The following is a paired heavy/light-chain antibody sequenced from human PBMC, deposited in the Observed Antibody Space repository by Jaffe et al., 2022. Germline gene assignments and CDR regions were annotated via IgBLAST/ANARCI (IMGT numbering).Heavy chain of an antibody. CDR1: GFTFSNAW. V-gene: IGHV3-15*01. CDR3: TTDSPPDYDYIWGSYRPLDY. D-gene: IGHD3-16*02. J-gene: IGHJ4*02. Sequence: EVQLVESGGGLVKPGGSLRLSCAASGFTFSNAWMSWVRQAPGKGLEWVGRIKSKTDGGTTDYAAPVKGRFTISRDDSKNTLYLQMNSLKTEDTAVYYCTTDSPPDYDYIWGSYRPLDYWGQGTLVTVSS. CDR2: IKSKTDGGTT.
Light chain of an antibody. CDR3: QQRSNWPPWT. V-gene: IGKV3-11*01. CDR1: QSVSSY. J-gene: IGKJ1*01. CDR2: DAS. Sequence: EIVLTQSPATLSLSPGERATLSCRASQSVSSYLAWYQQKPGQAPRLLIYDASNRATGIPARFSGSGSGTDFTLTISSLEPEDFAVYYCQQRSNWPPWTFGQGTKVEIK.